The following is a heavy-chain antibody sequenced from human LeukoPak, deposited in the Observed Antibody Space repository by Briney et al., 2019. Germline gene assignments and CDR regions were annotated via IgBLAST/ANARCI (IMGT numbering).Heavy chain of an antibody. D-gene: IGHD6-19*01. Sequence: PGRSLRLSCAASGFTFDDYAMHWVRQAPGKGLEWVAGTSWNSGTIAYGDSVKGRFTISRGNAKDSLWLQMNSLRAEDMALYYCAKDSRPRFDTSGWYSFDYWGQGTLVTVSS. CDR1: GFTFDDYA. V-gene: IGHV3-9*03. CDR3: AKDSRPRFDTSGWYSFDY. CDR2: TSWNSGTI. J-gene: IGHJ4*02.